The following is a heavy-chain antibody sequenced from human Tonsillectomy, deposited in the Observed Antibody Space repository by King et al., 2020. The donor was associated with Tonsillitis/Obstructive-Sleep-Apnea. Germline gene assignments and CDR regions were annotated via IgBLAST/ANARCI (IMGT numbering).Heavy chain of an antibody. J-gene: IGHJ6*03. D-gene: IGHD3-22*01. V-gene: IGHV3-30*04. CDR3: ARAGDDINVYYDDYYYYYMDV. Sequence: VQLVESGGGVVQPGRSLRLSCAASGFTFSSYAMHWVRQAPGKGREWVAVISYDGSNKYYAEAVKGRFTNSRDNSKNTLYLQMNSMRTEDTTVYYCARAGDDINVYYDDYYYYYMDVWGKGTTVTVSS. CDR2: ISYDGSNK. CDR1: GFTFSSYA.